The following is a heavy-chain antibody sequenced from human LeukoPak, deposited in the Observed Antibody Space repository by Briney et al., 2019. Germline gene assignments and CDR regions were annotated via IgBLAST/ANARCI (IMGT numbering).Heavy chain of an antibody. V-gene: IGHV3-23*01. D-gene: IGHD5-12*01. CDR1: GFTLSSYA. CDR3: ARDQPRAGVLATIRRSFTTLAY. Sequence: GGSLRLSCAASGFTLSSYAMSWVRQAPGKGLEWVSVISSSGGSTYYVDSVKGRFTISRDNANNSLYLQMNGLRAEDTALYYCARDQPRAGVLATIRRSFTTLAYWGLGTLVTVSS. CDR2: ISSSGGST. J-gene: IGHJ4*02.